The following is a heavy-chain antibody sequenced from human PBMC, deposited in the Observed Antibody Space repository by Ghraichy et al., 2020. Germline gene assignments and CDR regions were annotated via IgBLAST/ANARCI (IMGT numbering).Heavy chain of an antibody. Sequence: GGSLRLSCEASGFRFDEYAMHWVRQAPGKGLEWVSGINWNSGTIAYADSVRGRFTISRDNAKNSLHLQMNSLRPEDTALYYCAKDSTGWTDYFDYWGLGTLVTVSS. V-gene: IGHV3-9*01. J-gene: IGHJ4*02. CDR2: INWNSGTI. D-gene: IGHD2-8*02. CDR3: AKDSTGWTDYFDY. CDR1: GFRFDEYA.